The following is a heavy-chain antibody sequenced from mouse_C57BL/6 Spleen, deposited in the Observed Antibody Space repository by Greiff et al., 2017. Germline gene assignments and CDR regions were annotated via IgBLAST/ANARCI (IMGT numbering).Heavy chain of an antibody. CDR1: GFTFSSYG. CDR3: ARQDY. J-gene: IGHJ2*01. Sequence: EVKLVESGGDLVKPGGSLKLSCAASGFTFSSYGMSWVRQTSDKRLEWVATISSGGSYTYYPDSVKGRFTISRDNAKNTLYLQMSSLKSEDTAMYYCARQDYWGQGTTLTVSS. V-gene: IGHV5-6*01. CDR2: ISSGGSYT.